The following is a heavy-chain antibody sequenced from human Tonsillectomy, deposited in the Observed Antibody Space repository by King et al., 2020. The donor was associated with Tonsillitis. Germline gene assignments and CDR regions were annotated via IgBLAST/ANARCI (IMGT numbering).Heavy chain of an antibody. D-gene: IGHD3-10*01. CDR2: IYYSGST. V-gene: IGHV4-39*01. CDR1: GGSISSSSYY. Sequence: QLQESGPGLVKPSETLSLTCTVSGGSISSSSYYWGWIRQPPGKGLEWIGSIYYSGSTHYNPSLNSRVTISVDTSKNQFSLKLSSVTAADTAVYYCARSRFDYYMDVWGKGTTVTVSS. J-gene: IGHJ6*03. CDR3: ARSRFDYYMDV.